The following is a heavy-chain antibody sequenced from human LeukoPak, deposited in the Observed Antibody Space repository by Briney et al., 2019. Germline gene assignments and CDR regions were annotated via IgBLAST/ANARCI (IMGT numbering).Heavy chain of an antibody. V-gene: IGHV3-33*01. J-gene: IGHJ4*02. CDR3: ARDPSLRVTLDY. Sequence: QPGGSLRLSCAASGFIFSNYGMHWVRQAPGKGLEWVAVVWYDGSNKYYADSVKGRFTISRDNSKNMLYLQMNSLRAEDTAVYYCARDPSLRVTLDYWGLGTLVTVSS. D-gene: IGHD4-4*01. CDR1: GFIFSNYG. CDR2: VWYDGSNK.